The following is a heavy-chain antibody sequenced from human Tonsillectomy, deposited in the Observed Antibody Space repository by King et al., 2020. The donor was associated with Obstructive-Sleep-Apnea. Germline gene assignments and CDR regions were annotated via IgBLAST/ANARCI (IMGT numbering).Heavy chain of an antibody. CDR2: ISNGGGYI. Sequence: VQLVESGGGLVKPGGSLRLSCAASGFTFSAYTMNWVRQAPGKGLEWVSSISNGGGYIFYADSVKGRFVVSRDNALGSLFLQMNSLTAEDTAVYYCAKKRIAVAGSPFDFDYWGQGTLVTVSA. J-gene: IGHJ4*02. CDR1: GFTFSAYT. V-gene: IGHV3-21*01. D-gene: IGHD6-19*01. CDR3: AKKRIAVAGSPFDFDY.